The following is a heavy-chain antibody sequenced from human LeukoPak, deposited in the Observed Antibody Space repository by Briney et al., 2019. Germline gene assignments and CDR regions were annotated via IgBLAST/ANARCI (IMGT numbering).Heavy chain of an antibody. CDR1: GFTFSSYG. CDR3: AKEGRSLQTY. D-gene: IGHD5-24*01. Sequence: GRSLRLSCAASGFTFSSYGMHWVRQAPGKGLEWVANIKEDGTETYYVDSVKGRFTISRDNAKNSLYLQINSLRVEDTAVYYCAKEGRSLQTYWGQGTLVTVSS. CDR2: IKEDGTET. V-gene: IGHV3-7*03. J-gene: IGHJ4*02.